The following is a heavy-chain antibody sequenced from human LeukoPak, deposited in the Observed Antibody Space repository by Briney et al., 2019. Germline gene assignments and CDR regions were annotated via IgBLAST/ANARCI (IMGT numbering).Heavy chain of an antibody. D-gene: IGHD6-19*01. J-gene: IGHJ6*02. CDR3: ARFVLIAVEPYYYYGMDV. V-gene: IGHV1-8*01. CDR1: GYTFTIYD. Sequence: ASVSVSSAASGYTFTIYDINWGRQAPGQGVEWMGGMNTNSGNTGYTQKFQGRVTITRNTSISTAYMELSSLRSEDTAVYYCARFVLIAVEPYYYYGMDVWGQGTTVTVSS. CDR2: MNTNSGNT.